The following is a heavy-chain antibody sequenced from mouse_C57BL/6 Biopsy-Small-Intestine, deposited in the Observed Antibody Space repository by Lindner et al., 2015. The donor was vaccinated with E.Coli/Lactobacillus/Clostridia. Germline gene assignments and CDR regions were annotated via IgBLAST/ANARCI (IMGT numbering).Heavy chain of an antibody. D-gene: IGHD1-1*01. CDR1: GYSITSGYD. V-gene: IGHV3-1*01. CDR3: ARGYYGSTYGYYFDY. CDR2: ISYSGST. J-gene: IGHJ2*01. Sequence: VQLQESGPGMVKPSQSLSLTCTVTGYSITSGYDWHWIRHFPGHKLEWMGYISYSGSTNYNPSLKGRISITHDTSKNHFFLKLNSVTTEDTATYYCARGYYGSTYGYYFDYWGQGTTLTVSS.